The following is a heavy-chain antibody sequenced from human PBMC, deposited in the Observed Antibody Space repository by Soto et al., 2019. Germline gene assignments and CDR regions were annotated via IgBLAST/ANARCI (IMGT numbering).Heavy chain of an antibody. CDR2: ISVHNGNT. D-gene: IGHD3-10*01. J-gene: IGHJ4*02. Sequence: GASVKVSCKASGYNFINYGITWVRQAPGQGLEWMGRISVHNGNTNYAQMLQGRVTMTTDTSTSTAYMELRSLRSDDTAVYYCVRDLDGSGSYYTDYWGPGTVVTVS. V-gene: IGHV1-18*01. CDR3: VRDLDGSGSYYTDY. CDR1: GYNFINYG.